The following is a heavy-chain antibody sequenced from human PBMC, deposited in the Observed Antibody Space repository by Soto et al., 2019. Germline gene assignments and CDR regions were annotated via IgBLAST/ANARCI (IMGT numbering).Heavy chain of an antibody. V-gene: IGHV1-69*13. CDR3: ARGGDYSEYYFDY. Sequence: SVKVSCKASGGTFSSYAISWVRQAPGQGLEWMGGIIPIFGTANYAQKFQGRVMITADESTSTAYMELSSLRSEDTAVYYCARGGDYSEYYFDYWGQGTLVTVSS. CDR1: GGTFSSYA. D-gene: IGHD4-4*01. J-gene: IGHJ4*02. CDR2: IIPIFGTA.